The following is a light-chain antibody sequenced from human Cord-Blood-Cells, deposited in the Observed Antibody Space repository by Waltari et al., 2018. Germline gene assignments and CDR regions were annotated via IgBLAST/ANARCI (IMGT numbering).Light chain of an antibody. V-gene: IGKV3-11*01. Sequence: EIVLTQSPATLSLSPGERATLPCRASQSVSSYLAWYQQKPGKAPRLLIYDASNRANGIPARFSGSGSVTDFTLTISSLEPEDFAVYYCQQRSNWPPALTFGGGTKVEIK. J-gene: IGKJ4*01. CDR3: QQRSNWPPALT. CDR1: QSVSSY. CDR2: DAS.